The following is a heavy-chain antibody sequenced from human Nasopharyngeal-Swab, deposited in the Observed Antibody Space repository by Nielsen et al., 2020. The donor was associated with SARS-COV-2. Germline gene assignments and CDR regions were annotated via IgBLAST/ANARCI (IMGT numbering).Heavy chain of an antibody. CDR1: GGSFSGFY. J-gene: IGHJ4*02. CDR3: AREEIVATYYFDF. CDR2: INHSGST. V-gene: IGHV4-34*01. D-gene: IGHD5-12*01. Sequence: SQTPSLTRAVYGGSFSGFYWSWIRQSPEKGLEWIGEINHSGSTNYNPSLKSRVTMSVDTSKNQFSLKVNSVTAADTAVYYCAREEIVATYYFDFWGRGTPVTVSS.